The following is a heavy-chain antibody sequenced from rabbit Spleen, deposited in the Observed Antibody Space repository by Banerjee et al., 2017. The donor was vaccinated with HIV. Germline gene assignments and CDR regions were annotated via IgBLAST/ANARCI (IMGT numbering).Heavy chain of an antibody. V-gene: IGHV1S45*01. D-gene: IGHD1-1*01. J-gene: IGHJ4*01. Sequence: LEESGGGLVKPGGTLTLTCTVSGFSFSSNWICWVRQAPGKGLEWIACIDSGSSGFTYFANWAKGRFTISKTSSTTVTLQLTSLTVADTATYFCASGYSDVYFSLWGPGTLVTVS. CDR1: GFSFSSNW. CDR2: IDSGSSGFT. CDR3: ASGYSDVYFSL.